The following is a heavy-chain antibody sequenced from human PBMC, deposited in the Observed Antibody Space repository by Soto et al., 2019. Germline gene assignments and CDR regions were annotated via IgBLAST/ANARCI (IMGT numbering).Heavy chain of an antibody. CDR2: ISGSDGST. CDR1: GFTFSGYA. D-gene: IGHD6-19*01. V-gene: IGHV3-23*01. J-gene: IGHJ4*02. CDR3: ARAYSSGRYYFDY. Sequence: EVQLLESGGGLVQPGGSLRLSCAASGFTFSGYAMSWVRQAPGKGLEWVSSISGSDGSTYYADSVKGRFTISRDNSKNSLYLQMNSLRDEDTAVYYCARAYSSGRYYFDYWGQGTLVTVSS.